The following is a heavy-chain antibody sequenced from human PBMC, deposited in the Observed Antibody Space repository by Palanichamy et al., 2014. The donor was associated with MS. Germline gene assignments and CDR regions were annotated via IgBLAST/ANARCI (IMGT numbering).Heavy chain of an antibody. CDR2: ISAYNGNT. CDR3: ARDSSGWEVMLESEPPTPFFDY. V-gene: IGHV1-18*01. CDR1: GYTFTSYG. J-gene: IGHJ4*02. Sequence: VQLVQSGAEVKKPGASVKVSCKASGYTFTSYGISWVRQAPGQGLEWMGWISAYNGNTNYAQKLQGRVTMTTDTSTSTAYMELRSLRSDDTAVYYRARDSSGWEVMLESEPPTPFFDYWGQGTLVTVSS. D-gene: IGHD6-19*01.